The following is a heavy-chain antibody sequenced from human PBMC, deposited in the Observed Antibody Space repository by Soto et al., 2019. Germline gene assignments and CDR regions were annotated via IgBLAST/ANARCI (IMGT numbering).Heavy chain of an antibody. Sequence: GGSLRLSCAASGFTFSNYGMHWVRQAPGKGLVWVSRINSDGTRTNYADSVKGRFTISRDNAENTLYLQMNSLTAEDTAVYYCARVAVGYYYMDVWGKGTTVTVSS. V-gene: IGHV3-74*01. CDR1: GFTFSNYG. CDR2: INSDGTRT. CDR3: ARVAVGYYYMDV. J-gene: IGHJ6*03.